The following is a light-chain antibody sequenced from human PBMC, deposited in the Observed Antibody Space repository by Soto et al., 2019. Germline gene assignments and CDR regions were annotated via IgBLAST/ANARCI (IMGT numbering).Light chain of an antibody. CDR2: GAS. Sequence: DIQMTQSPSSLAVSVGDRVTITCQASQDIRDYLNWYQQIPGKAPKLLIYGASNLETGVPSRFSGSGSGTDFTLTISSLQPGDSATYYCQQYDDLPVTFGQGTRL. CDR3: QQYDDLPVT. CDR1: QDIRDY. J-gene: IGKJ5*01. V-gene: IGKV1-33*01.